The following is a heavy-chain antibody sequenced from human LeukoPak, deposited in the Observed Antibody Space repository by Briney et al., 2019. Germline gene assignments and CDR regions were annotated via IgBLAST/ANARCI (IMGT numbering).Heavy chain of an antibody. Sequence: PGGSLRLSCAASGFTFSSYSMNWVRQAPGKGLEWVSSISSSSSYIYYADSVKGRFTISRDNAKNSLYLQMNSLRAEDTAVYYCARDTHDFWSGYSPYESDYWGQGTLVTVSS. CDR3: ARDTHDFWSGYSPYESDY. D-gene: IGHD3-3*01. V-gene: IGHV3-21*01. J-gene: IGHJ4*02. CDR2: ISSSSSYI. CDR1: GFTFSSYS.